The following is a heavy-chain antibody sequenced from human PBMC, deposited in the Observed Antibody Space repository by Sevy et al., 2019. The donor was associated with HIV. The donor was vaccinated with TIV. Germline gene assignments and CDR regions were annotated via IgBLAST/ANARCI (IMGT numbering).Heavy chain of an antibody. J-gene: IGHJ4*02. D-gene: IGHD2-8*01. CDR2: LSFGCGEI. Sequence: GESLKISCAASGFTFSKYSMSWVRQPLGKGLEWVSTLSFGCGEINYADSVKGRFTISRDNSKSSVYLQMNNLRPEDTAVYYCAREGCTKPHDYWGQGTLVTVSS. V-gene: IGHV3-23*01. CDR3: AREGCTKPHDY. CDR1: GFTFSKYS.